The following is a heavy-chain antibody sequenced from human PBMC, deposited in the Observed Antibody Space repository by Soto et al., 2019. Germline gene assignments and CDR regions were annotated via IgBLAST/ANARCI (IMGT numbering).Heavy chain of an antibody. CDR2: INPNSGGT. CDR1: GYTFSAYH. J-gene: IGHJ5*02. Sequence: DSVKVSCKGSGYTFSAYHMHWVLQAPGQGLEWMGWINPNSGGTTYAQKFQGRVTMTRDKSISTVYMDLRRLRADDTAMYYCARDSSSAEGNWNDAYNWFDPWGQGTLVTVSS. D-gene: IGHD1-1*01. CDR3: ARDSSSAEGNWNDAYNWFDP. V-gene: IGHV1-2*02.